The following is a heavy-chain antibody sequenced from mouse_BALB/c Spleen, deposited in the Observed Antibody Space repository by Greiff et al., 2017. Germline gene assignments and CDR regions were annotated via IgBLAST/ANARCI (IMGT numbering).Heavy chain of an antibody. CDR3: TRSDYRYDWFAY. CDR2: INPSNGGT. V-gene: IGHV1S81*02. D-gene: IGHD2-14*01. CDR1: GYTFTGYY. Sequence: QVQLQQSGAELVKPGASVKLSCKASGYTFTGYYMYWVKQRPGQGLEWIGEINPSNGGTNFNEKFKSKATLTVDKSSSTAYMQLSSLTSEDSAVYYCTRSDYRYDWFAYWGQGTLVTVSA. J-gene: IGHJ3*01.